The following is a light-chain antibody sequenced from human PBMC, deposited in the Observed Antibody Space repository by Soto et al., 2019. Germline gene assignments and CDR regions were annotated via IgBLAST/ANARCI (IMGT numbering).Light chain of an antibody. J-gene: IGKJ1*01. Sequence: DVQMTQSPSTLSASIGDRVTITCRASQSIDQWLAWFQQKPGKAPKVLIYKASTLQNGVPSRFSACGSGTEFTLTISSLQPDDFATYYCQHYDGNSPWTFGQGTKVEI. V-gene: IGKV1-5*03. CDR3: QHYDGNSPWT. CDR1: QSIDQW. CDR2: KAS.